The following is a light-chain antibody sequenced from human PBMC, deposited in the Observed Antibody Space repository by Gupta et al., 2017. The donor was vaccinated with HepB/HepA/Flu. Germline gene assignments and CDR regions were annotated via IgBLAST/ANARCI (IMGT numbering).Light chain of an antibody. CDR2: AAS. CDR1: QSISTY. J-gene: IGKJ2*01. CDR3: QQRYSTPYT. Sequence: DIQMTQFPSSLSASVGDRVTITCRASQSISTYVNWYQQKPGKVPNVLISAASRVRSGVPARFSGSGSGTDFTLTISRRQPEDSATYYCQQRYSTPYTFGQGTKLEIK. V-gene: IGKV1-39*01.